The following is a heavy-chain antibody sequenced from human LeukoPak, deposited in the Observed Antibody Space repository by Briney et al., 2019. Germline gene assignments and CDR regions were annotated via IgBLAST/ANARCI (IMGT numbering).Heavy chain of an antibody. CDR3: ARDLPRFCTAGDRYSNWFDP. Sequence: SQTLSLTCAISGDSVSSSSAAWNWIRQSPSRGLEWLGRTYYRSNWYTDYAVSVRSRMTIDPDMSKNQFSLQLNSVTPEDTAVYYCARDLPRFCTAGDRYSNWFDPWGQGTLVIVSS. D-gene: IGHD2-8*02. CDR1: GDSVSSSSAA. CDR2: TYYRSNWYT. J-gene: IGHJ5*02. V-gene: IGHV6-1*01.